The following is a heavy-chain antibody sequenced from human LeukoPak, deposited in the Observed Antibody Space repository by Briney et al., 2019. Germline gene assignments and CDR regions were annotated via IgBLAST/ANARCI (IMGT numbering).Heavy chain of an antibody. J-gene: IGHJ4*02. CDR1: GFDSSNYW. CDR3: ARFYANEWALPH. CDR2: ISYDGSNK. D-gene: IGHD1-26*01. Sequence: GGSLRLSCSASGFDSSNYWMSWVRQAPGKGLEWVALISYDGSNKYYADSVKGRFTISRDNSKNTLSLQMNSLRTEDTAVYYCARFYANEWALPHWGQGTLVTVSS. V-gene: IGHV3-30*03.